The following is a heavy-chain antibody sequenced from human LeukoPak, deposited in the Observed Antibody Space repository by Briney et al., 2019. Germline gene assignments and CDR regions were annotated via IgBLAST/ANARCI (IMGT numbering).Heavy chain of an antibody. V-gene: IGHV3-11*04. Sequence: GGSLRLSCAASGFTFSDYYMSWIRQAPGKGLEWVSYISSSGSTIYYADSVKGRFTISRDNAKNSLYLQMNSLRAEDTAVYYCARSQTTYYYDSSGYYYHDYWGQGTLVTVSS. CDR1: GFTFSDYY. CDR3: ARSQTTYYYDSSGYYYHDY. J-gene: IGHJ4*02. CDR2: ISSSGSTI. D-gene: IGHD3-22*01.